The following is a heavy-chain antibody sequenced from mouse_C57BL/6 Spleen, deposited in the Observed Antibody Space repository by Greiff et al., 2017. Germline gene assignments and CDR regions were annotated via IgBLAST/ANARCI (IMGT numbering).Heavy chain of an antibody. V-gene: IGHV1-64*01. D-gene: IGHD1-1*01. Sequence: QVQLQQPGAELVKPGASVKLSCKASGYTFTSYWMHWVKQRPGQGLEWIGMIHPNSGSTNYNEKFKSKATLTVDKSSSTAYMQLSSLTSEDSAVYYCSRRSSYPYYYAMDYWGQGTSVTVSS. J-gene: IGHJ4*01. CDR1: GYTFTSYW. CDR2: IHPNSGST. CDR3: SRRSSYPYYYAMDY.